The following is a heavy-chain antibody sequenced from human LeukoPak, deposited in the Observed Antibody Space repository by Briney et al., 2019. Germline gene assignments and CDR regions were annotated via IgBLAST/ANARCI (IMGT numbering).Heavy chain of an antibody. Sequence: GGSLRLSCAASGFTFSRYAMSWVRQVPGKGLEWVSVIYSDGTISYADSVKGRFTISRDNCESTLYLQMNSLRVEDTAVYYCAREVGGGASGQWGQGTLVTVSS. CDR1: GFTFSRYA. CDR3: AREVGGGASGQ. V-gene: IGHV3-66*01. CDR2: IYSDGTI. D-gene: IGHD3-16*01. J-gene: IGHJ4*02.